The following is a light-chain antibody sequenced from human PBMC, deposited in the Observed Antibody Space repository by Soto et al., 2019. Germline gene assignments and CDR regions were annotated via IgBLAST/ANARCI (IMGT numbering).Light chain of an antibody. V-gene: IGKV3-11*01. CDR3: QQRRDWPIN. J-gene: IGKJ4*01. Sequence: EIVLTQSPAPLSLSPGERATLSCRASPSVDTLLSWYQQKPGQVPRLLIYDASNRATGIPARFSGSGSGTDFTITISSLEPEDFAVYYCQQRRDWPINFGGGTKVEIK. CDR1: PSVDTL. CDR2: DAS.